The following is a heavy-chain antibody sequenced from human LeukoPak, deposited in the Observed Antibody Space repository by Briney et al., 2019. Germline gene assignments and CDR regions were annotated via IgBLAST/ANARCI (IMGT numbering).Heavy chain of an antibody. D-gene: IGHD2-2*01. V-gene: IGHV3-30*03. CDR2: ISYDGSNK. CDR1: GFTFSSYG. Sequence: PGGSLRLSCAASGFTFSSYGMHWVRQAPGKGLEWVAVISYDGSNKYYADSVKGRFTISRDNSKNTLYLQMNSLRAEDTAVYYCAREGRCSSTSCYGGFDYWGQGTLVTVSS. CDR3: AREGRCSSTSCYGGFDY. J-gene: IGHJ4*02.